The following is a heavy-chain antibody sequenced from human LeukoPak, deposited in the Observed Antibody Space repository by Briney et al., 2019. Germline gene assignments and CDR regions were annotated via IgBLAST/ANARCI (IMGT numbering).Heavy chain of an antibody. D-gene: IGHD1-1*01. CDR1: GFTFGHHF. J-gene: IGHJ4*02. CDR3: ARADDVADY. Sequence: GGSLRLSCVASGFTFGHHFMSWVRQAPGGGVGWVANINPDGSIKFHADSVKGRFTISRDNARNSVYLQMNSLRGEDTAVYYCARADDVADYWGQGTLVAVSS. CDR2: INPDGSIK. V-gene: IGHV3-7*01.